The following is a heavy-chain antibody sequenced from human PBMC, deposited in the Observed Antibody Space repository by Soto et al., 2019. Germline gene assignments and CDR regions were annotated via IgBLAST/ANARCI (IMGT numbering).Heavy chain of an antibody. V-gene: IGHV3-21*01. Sequence: PGGSLRLSCAASGFTFSSYSMNWVRQAPGRGLEWVSSISSSSSYIYYADSVKGRFTISRDNAKNSLYLQMNSLRAEDTAVYYCARRSSGTYYNQFDYWGQGTLVTGS. J-gene: IGHJ4*02. CDR3: ARRSSGTYYNQFDY. CDR1: GFTFSSYS. D-gene: IGHD3-10*01. CDR2: ISSSSSYI.